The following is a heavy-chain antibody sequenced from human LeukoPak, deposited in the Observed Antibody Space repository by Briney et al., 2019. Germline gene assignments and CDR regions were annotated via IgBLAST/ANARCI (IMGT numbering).Heavy chain of an antibody. D-gene: IGHD4-23*01. CDR3: AKDSGGNQFSYYMDV. V-gene: IGHV3-30*02. CDR2: IWYDGSNK. Sequence: GGSLRLSCAASGFTFSNYGIHWGRQAPGKGLEWVAFIWYDGSNKYYADSVKGRFTISRDNSKNTLYLQMNSLRAEDTAVYYCAKDSGGNQFSYYMDVWAKGTTVTVSS. J-gene: IGHJ6*03. CDR1: GFTFSNYG.